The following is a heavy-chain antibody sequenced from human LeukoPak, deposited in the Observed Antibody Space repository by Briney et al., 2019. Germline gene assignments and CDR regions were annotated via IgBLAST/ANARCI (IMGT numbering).Heavy chain of an antibody. CDR2: ISSSSSYI. J-gene: IGHJ4*02. V-gene: IGHV3-21*01. Sequence: GGSLRLSCAASGFTFSSYSMNWVRQAPGKGLEWVSSISSSSSYIYYADSVKGRFTISRDNAKNSLYLQMSSLRAEDTAVYYCARELVLTTVVTPDDYWGQGTLVTVSS. CDR1: GFTFSSYS. D-gene: IGHD4-23*01. CDR3: ARELVLTTVVTPDDY.